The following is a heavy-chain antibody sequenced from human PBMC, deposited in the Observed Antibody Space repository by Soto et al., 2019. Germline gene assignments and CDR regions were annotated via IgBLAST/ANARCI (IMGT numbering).Heavy chain of an antibody. CDR3: AVAELGYCSGGSCPANLNFDY. J-gene: IGHJ4*02. CDR1: GGTFSSYT. D-gene: IGHD2-15*01. Sequence: SVKVSCKATGGTFSSYTISWVRQAPGQGLEWMGSIIPIIGIANYAQKFQGRVTITADKSTSTAYMELSSLRSEDTAVYYCAVAELGYCSGGSCPANLNFDYWGQGTLVTVSS. CDR2: IIPIIGIA. V-gene: IGHV1-69*02.